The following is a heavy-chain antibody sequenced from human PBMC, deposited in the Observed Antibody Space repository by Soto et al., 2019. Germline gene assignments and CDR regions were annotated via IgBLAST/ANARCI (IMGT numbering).Heavy chain of an antibody. D-gene: IGHD3-10*01. CDR1: GGSISSGDYY. CDR3: ARDRANPEIWFGGRDGMDV. V-gene: IGHV4-30-4*01. J-gene: IGHJ6*02. CDR2: IYYSGST. Sequence: QVQLQESGPGLVKPSQTLSLTCTVSGGSISSGDYYWSWIRQPPGKGLEWIGYIYYSGSTYYNPSFKSRVTISVDTFKNQFSLKLSSVTAADTAVYYCARDRANPEIWFGGRDGMDVWGQGTTVTVSS.